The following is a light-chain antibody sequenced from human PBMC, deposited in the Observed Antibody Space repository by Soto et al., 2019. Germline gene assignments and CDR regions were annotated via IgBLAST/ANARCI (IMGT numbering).Light chain of an antibody. Sequence: QSVLTQPPSVSGAPGQRVTNSCTGRISNIGAVYDVHWYQELPGTAPKLLIYGNTNRPSGVPDRFSGSKSGTSASLAISGLQPDNEDYYDCCSLAGSKNLVCGTGTKVADL. V-gene: IGLV1-40*01. J-gene: IGLJ1*01. CDR3: CSLAGSKNLV. CDR2: GNT. CDR1: ISNIGAVYD.